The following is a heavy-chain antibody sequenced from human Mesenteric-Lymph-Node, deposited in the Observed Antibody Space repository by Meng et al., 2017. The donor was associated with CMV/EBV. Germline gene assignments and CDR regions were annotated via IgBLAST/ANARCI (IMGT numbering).Heavy chain of an antibody. J-gene: IGHJ4*02. D-gene: IGHD5-18*01. CDR2: IHYSGTT. V-gene: IGHV4-59*01. CDR3: AKGVGIQLWFPPIDY. CDR1: GGSISGYY. Sequence: SETLSLTCTVSGGSISGYYWSWIRQPPGKGLEWIGNIHYSGTTYYNPSLKSRVTISVDTSKNQFSLKLSSVTAADTAVYYCAKGVGIQLWFPPIDYWGQGTLVTVSS.